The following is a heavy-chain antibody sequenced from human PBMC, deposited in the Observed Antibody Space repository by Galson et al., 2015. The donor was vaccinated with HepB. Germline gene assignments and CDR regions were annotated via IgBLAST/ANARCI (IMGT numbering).Heavy chain of an antibody. Sequence: SLRLSCAAFGFTFNIFWLSGVRQAPGKGLEWVAAIKPDGSEDYYVDSVKGRFTISRDNAKISMYLQMDSLRAEDTAVYYCARDPTYGGNSLGADYWGQGTLVTVSS. CDR1: GFTFNIFW. V-gene: IGHV3-7*03. CDR3: ARDPTYGGNSLGADY. CDR2: IKPDGSED. J-gene: IGHJ4*02. D-gene: IGHD4-23*01.